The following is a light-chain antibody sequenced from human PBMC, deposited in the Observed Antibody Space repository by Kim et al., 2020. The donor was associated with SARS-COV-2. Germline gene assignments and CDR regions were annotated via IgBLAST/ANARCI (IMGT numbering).Light chain of an antibody. J-gene: IGLJ2*01. CDR3: CSYAGRTHVV. V-gene: IGLV2-11*01. CDR2: DVS. CDR1: SSDVGGYNY. Sequence: GHSVTISCTGNSSDVGGYNYVSWYQQHTGKAPKLMIYDVSKRPSGVPDRFSGSKSGNTASLTISGLQAEDEADYYCCSYAGRTHVVFGGGTQLTVL.